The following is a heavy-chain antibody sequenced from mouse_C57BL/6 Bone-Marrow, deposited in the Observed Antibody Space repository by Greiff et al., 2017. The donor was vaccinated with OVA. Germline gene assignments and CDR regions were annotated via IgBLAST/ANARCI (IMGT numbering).Heavy chain of an antibody. CDR2: ISSKSSNSPS. Sequence: EVQLVESGGGLVQPKGSLKLSCAASGFTFTTYAMHWVRQAPGQGLEWVARISSKSSNSPSYYADSVKDRFTISRDDSQSMLYLQMNNLKTEDTAMYYCVRAPRRYWYFDVWGTGTTVTVSS. CDR3: VRAPRRYWYFDV. J-gene: IGHJ1*03. CDR1: GFTFTTYA. V-gene: IGHV10-3*01.